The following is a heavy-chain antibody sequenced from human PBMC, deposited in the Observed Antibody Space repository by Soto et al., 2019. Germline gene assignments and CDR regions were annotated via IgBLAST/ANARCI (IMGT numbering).Heavy chain of an antibody. V-gene: IGHV4-39*01. Sequence: SETLSLTCTVSGGSISSSSYYWGWIRQPPGKGLEWIGSIYYSGSTYYNPSLKSRVTISVDTSKNQFSLKLSSVTAADTAVYYCARRGGGLQYGELVDYYYYYMDVWGKGTTVTVSS. CDR2: IYYSGST. CDR3: ARRGGGLQYGELVDYYYYYMDV. CDR1: GGSISSSSYY. J-gene: IGHJ6*03. D-gene: IGHD4-4*01.